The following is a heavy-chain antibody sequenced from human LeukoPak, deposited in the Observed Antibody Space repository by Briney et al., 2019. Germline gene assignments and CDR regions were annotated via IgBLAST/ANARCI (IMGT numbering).Heavy chain of an antibody. CDR2: INPTGGSA. CDR1: GYTFTSYY. V-gene: IGHV1-46*01. D-gene: IGHD1-26*01. J-gene: IGHJ5*02. CDR3: ARDNSVGDNAWWFDP. Sequence: ASVKVSCKASGYTFTSYYMHWVRQAPGQGLEWMGLINPTGGSAGYAQKFQGRVTMTRDMSTSTDYMELSSLRSEDTAIYYCARDNSVGDNAWWFDPWGQGTLVTVSS.